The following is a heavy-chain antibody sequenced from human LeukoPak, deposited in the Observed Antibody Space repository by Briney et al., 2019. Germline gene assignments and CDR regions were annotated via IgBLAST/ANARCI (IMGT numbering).Heavy chain of an antibody. V-gene: IGHV4-59*01. CDR1: GGSISSYY. J-gene: IGHJ4*02. CDR2: LYHTETT. CDR3: ARDRGGSSGWSESFEY. Sequence: SETLSLTCTVSGGSISSYYWSWLRQSPGKGLEWLGYLYHTETTKYNPSLKSRVTITVDTSKNQLSLHLTSVTSADTAVYYCARDRGGSSGWSESFEYWGQGTLLTVSS. D-gene: IGHD6-19*01.